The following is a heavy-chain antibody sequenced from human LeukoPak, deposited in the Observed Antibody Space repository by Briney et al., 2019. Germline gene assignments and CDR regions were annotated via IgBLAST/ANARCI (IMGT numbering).Heavy chain of an antibody. CDR2: INPDSGGT. D-gene: IGHD3-9*01. V-gene: IGHV1-2*02. CDR1: GYTFTGYY. J-gene: IGHJ4*02. Sequence: ASVKVSRKCSGYTFTGYYMHWVRQAPGQGLEWMGWINPDSGGTNYAHKFQGRVTMTRDTSSSKAYMELSRLRSDDTAVYYCARTAIFSPFSFDYWGQGTLVTVSS. CDR3: ARTAIFSPFSFDY.